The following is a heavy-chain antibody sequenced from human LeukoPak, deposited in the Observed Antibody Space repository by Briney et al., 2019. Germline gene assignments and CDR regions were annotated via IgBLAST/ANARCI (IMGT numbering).Heavy chain of an antibody. D-gene: IGHD1-26*01. V-gene: IGHV3-21*01. CDR3: ARDLGKWEPQDY. J-gene: IGHJ4*02. CDR1: GFTFSSYS. CDR2: ISSSSSYI. Sequence: GGSLRLSCAASGFTFSSYSMNWVRQAPGKGLEWVSSISSSSSYIYYADSVKGRFTISRDNAKNSLYVQMNSLRAEDTAVYYCARDLGKWEPQDYWGQGTLVTISS.